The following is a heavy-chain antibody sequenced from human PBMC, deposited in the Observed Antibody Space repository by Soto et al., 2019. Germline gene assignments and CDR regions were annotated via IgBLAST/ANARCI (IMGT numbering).Heavy chain of an antibody. V-gene: IGHV4-34*01. CDR3: ATTYQLLKNNWFDP. Sequence: SETLSLTCAVYGGSFSGYYWSWIRQPPGKGLEWIGEINHSGSTNYNPSLKSRVTISVDTSKNQFSLKLSSVTAADTAVYYCATTYQLLKNNWFDPWGQGTLVTVHS. CDR2: INHSGST. CDR1: GGSFSGYY. J-gene: IGHJ5*02. D-gene: IGHD2-2*01.